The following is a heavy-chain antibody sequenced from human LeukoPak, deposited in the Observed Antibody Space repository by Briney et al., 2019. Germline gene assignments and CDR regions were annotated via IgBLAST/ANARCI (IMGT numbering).Heavy chain of an antibody. D-gene: IGHD3-3*01. J-gene: IGHJ4*02. V-gene: IGHV4-59*08. CDR2: IYYTGNT. CDR3: ARHRGEIYYDFWSGYYGVFDY. Sequence: SETLSLTCTVSGGSINNYYWSWIRQPPGKGLEWIGYIYYTGNTNYNPSLERRVTISVDRSKNQFSLKLSSVTAADTAVYYCARHRGEIYYDFWSGYYGVFDYWGQGTLVTVSS. CDR1: GGSINNYY.